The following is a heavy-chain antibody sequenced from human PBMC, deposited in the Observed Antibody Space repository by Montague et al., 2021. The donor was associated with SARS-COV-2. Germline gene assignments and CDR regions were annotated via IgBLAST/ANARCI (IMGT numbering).Heavy chain of an antibody. V-gene: IGHV4-4*02. D-gene: IGHD3-10*01. CDR2: IYHSGST. Sequence: SETLSLTCAVSGGSISSSHWWSWVRQPPGKGLEWIGEIYHSGSTNYNPSLKSRVTISIDKSKNQFSLKLGSVTAADTAVYYCAREFRTYGYGGQYWYFDLWGRGTLVTASS. J-gene: IGHJ2*01. CDR3: AREFRTYGYGGQYWYFDL. CDR1: GGSISSSHW.